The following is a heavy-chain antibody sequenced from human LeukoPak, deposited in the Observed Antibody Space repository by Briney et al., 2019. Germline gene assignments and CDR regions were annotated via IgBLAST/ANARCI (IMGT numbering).Heavy chain of an antibody. CDR1: GLSFSFYA. CDR3: AKGGKWDVTPFDY. J-gene: IGHJ4*02. Sequence: GGSLRLSCAASGLSFSFYAMSWVRQAPGKGLEWVSSISGGGAGTYYADSVRGRFTISRDNSKNTLYLQMNSLRAEDTAVYYCAKGGKWDVTPFDYWGQGTLVTVSS. CDR2: ISGGGAGT. V-gene: IGHV3-23*01. D-gene: IGHD1-26*01.